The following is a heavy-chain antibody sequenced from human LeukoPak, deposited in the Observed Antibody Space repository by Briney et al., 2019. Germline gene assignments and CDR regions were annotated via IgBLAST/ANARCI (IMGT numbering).Heavy chain of an antibody. Sequence: SETLSLTCAVYGGSFSGYYWSWIRQPPGKGPEWIGEINHSGSTNYNPSLKSRVTISVDTSKNQFSLKLSSVTAADTAVYYCARVGIAAAGTQSELDYWGQGTLVTVSS. CDR3: ARVGIAAAGTQSELDY. CDR1: GGSFSGYY. CDR2: INHSGST. V-gene: IGHV4-34*01. D-gene: IGHD6-13*01. J-gene: IGHJ4*02.